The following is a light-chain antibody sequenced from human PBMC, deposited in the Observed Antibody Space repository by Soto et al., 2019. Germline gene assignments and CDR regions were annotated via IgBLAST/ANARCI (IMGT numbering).Light chain of an antibody. CDR3: QQYDNLPCT. V-gene: IGKV1-33*01. Sequence: MTQSPSTLSVSVGERVTITCRASQGISSYLNWYQQKPGQAPKLLIYDASTLETGVPARFSGSGSGTEFTFTISSLQPEDIAEYYCQQYDNLPCTFGQGTKLEIK. CDR1: QGISSY. CDR2: DAS. J-gene: IGKJ2*02.